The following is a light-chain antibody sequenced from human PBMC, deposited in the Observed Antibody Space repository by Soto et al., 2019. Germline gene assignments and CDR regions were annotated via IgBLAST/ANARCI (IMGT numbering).Light chain of an antibody. V-gene: IGKV4-1*01. J-gene: IGKJ1*01. Sequence: IVMTQSPDSLAVSLGERATINCKSSQSILYSSNNNNYLAWYQQKPGQPPNLLIYWASTRESGVPDRFSGSGSGTDFTLTISSLQAEDVAVYYCQQYYSTPVTFGQGTKVEIK. CDR2: WAS. CDR1: QSILYSSNNNNY. CDR3: QQYYSTPVT.